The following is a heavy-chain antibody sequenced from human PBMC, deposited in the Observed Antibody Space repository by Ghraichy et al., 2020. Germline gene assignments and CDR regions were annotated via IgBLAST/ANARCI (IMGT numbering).Heavy chain of an antibody. CDR1: GGSVSSGSYY. D-gene: IGHD3-22*01. CDR2: IYYSGST. Sequence: SETLSLTCTVSGGSVSSGSYYWSWIRQPPGKGLEWIGYIYYSGSTNYNPSLKSRVTISVDTSKNQFSLKLSSVTAADTAVYYCARHGDYYDSSGYYLADVYIDYWGQGTLVTVSS. V-gene: IGHV4-61*01. J-gene: IGHJ4*02. CDR3: ARHGDYYDSSGYYLADVYIDY.